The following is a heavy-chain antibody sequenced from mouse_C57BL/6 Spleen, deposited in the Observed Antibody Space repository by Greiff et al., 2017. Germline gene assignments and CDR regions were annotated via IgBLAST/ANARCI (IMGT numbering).Heavy chain of an antibody. J-gene: IGHJ2*01. Sequence: EVMLVESGGGLVKPGGSLKLSCAASGFTFSSYTMSWVRQTPEKRLEWVATISGGGGNTYYPDSVKGRFTISGDNAKNTLYLQMSSLRSEDTALYYCARREGLRRSFDYWGQGTTLTVSS. D-gene: IGHD2-2*01. V-gene: IGHV5-9*01. CDR2: ISGGGGNT. CDR3: ARREGLRRSFDY. CDR1: GFTFSSYT.